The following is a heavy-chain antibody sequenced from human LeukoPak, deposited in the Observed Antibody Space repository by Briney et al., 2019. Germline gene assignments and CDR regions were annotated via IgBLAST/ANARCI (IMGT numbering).Heavy chain of an antibody. J-gene: IGHJ4*02. CDR3: ARDGTLYEGYYYGLDY. D-gene: IGHD3-22*01. CDR1: GFTFDDYA. CDR2: ISWNGGSI. V-gene: IGHV3-9*01. Sequence: GGSLRLSCAASGFTFDDYAMHWVRQAPGKGLEWVSGISWNGGSIGYADSVKGRFTISRDNAKNSLYLQMNSLRAEDTAVYYCARDGTLYEGYYYGLDYWGQGSLVTVSS.